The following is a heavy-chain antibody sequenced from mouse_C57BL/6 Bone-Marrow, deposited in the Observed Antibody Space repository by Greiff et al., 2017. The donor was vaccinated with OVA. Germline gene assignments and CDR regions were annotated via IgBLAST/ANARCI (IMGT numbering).Heavy chain of an antibody. CDR3: ARGGYGSGYVWYFGG. J-gene: IGHJ1*03. V-gene: IGHV1-81*01. CDR1: GYTFTSYG. CDR2: IYPRRGNT. Sequence: QVQLQQSGAELARPGASVKLSCKASGYTFTSYGISWVKRRTGQGLEWIGEIYPRRGNTYYNEKFKGKATLTADKSSSTAYMELRSLTSEDSAVFCGARGGYGSGYVWYFGGWGTGTTVTVAS. D-gene: IGHD1-1*01.